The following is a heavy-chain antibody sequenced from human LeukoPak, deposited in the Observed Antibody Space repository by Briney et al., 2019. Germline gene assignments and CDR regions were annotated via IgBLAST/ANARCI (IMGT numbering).Heavy chain of an antibody. J-gene: IGHJ5*02. D-gene: IGHD3-22*01. CDR1: GASISSGNHY. CDR2: IYYSGST. CDR3: ARGLNYYDSSGYYNWFDP. V-gene: IGHV4-61*01. Sequence: SQTLSLTCSVSGASISSGNHYWSWIRQPPGKGLEWIGYIYYSGSTNYNPSLKSRVTISVDTSKNQFSLKLSSVTAADTAVYYCARGLNYYDSSGYYNWFDPWGQGTLVTVSS.